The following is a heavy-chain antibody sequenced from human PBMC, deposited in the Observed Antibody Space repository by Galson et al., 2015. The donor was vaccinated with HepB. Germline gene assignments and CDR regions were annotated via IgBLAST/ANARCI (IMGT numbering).Heavy chain of an antibody. CDR1: GGTFSSYA. CDR3: ARCPSALYCTGGVCPRMGYYYYYMDV. D-gene: IGHD2-8*02. CDR2: IIPIFGTA. V-gene: IGHV1-69*13. J-gene: IGHJ6*03. Sequence: SVKVSCKASGGTFSSYAISWVRQAPGQGLEWMGGIIPIFGTANYAQKFQGRVTITADESTSTAYMELSSLRSEDTAVYYCARCPSALYCTGGVCPRMGYYYYYMDVWGKGTTVTVSS.